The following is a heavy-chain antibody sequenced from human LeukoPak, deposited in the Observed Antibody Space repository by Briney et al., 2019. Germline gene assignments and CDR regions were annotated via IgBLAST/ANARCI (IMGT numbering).Heavy chain of an antibody. D-gene: IGHD4-11*01. V-gene: IGHV4-34*01. J-gene: IGHJ4*02. CDR1: GGSFSGYY. CDR2: INHSGST. Sequence: SETLSLTCAVYGGSFSGYYWSWIRQPPGKGLEWIGEINHSGSTNYNPSLKSRVTISVDTSKNQFSLKLSSVTAADTAVYCTRSEINDYSRYWGQGILVTVSS. CDR3: RSEINDYSRY.